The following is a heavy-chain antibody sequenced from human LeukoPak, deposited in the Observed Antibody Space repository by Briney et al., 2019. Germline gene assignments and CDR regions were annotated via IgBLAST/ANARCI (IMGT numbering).Heavy chain of an antibody. CDR3: ARGGMGRGVKAFDY. V-gene: IGHV4-31*03. CDR1: GGSISSGGYY. CDR2: IYYSGST. Sequence: SQTLSLACTVSGGSISSGGYYWSWMRQHPGKGLEWIGYIYYSGSTYYNPSLKSRVTISVDTSKNQFSLKLSSVTAADTAVYYCARGGMGRGVKAFDYWGQGTLVNVSS. J-gene: IGHJ4*02. D-gene: IGHD3-10*01.